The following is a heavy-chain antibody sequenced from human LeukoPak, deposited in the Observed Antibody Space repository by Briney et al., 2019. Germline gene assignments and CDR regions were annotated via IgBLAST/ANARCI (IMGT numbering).Heavy chain of an antibody. CDR3: AREGGYRYGYNEYHSYMDI. J-gene: IGHJ6*03. CDR2: INHSGST. V-gene: IGHV4-34*01. CDR1: GVSFSGYY. Sequence: ASETLSLTCAVYGVSFSGYYWSWIRQPPGKGLEWIGEINHSGSTNYNPSLKSRVTISVDTSKNQFSLKLSSVTAADTAVYYCAREGGYRYGYNEYHSYMDIWGKGTTVTVSS. D-gene: IGHD5-24*01.